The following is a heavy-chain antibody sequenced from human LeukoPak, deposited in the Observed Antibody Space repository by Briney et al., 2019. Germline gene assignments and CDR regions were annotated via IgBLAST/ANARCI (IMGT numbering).Heavy chain of an antibody. CDR3: AREGRYCGGGRCSYMDV. CDR1: GYSISSGYY. J-gene: IGHJ6*03. CDR2: IYHSGSP. V-gene: IGHV4-38-2*02. Sequence: SETLSLTCSVSGYSISSGYYWDWIRQPPGKGLEWIGSIYHSGSPYYNSSLKSRVTISVDTSKNQFSLKLSSVTAADTAVYYCAREGRYCGGGRCSYMDVWGKGTTSPSP. D-gene: IGHD2-15*01.